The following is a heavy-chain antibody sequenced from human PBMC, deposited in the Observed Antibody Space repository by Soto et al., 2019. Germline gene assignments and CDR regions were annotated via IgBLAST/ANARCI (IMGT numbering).Heavy chain of an antibody. J-gene: IGHJ4*02. V-gene: IGHV4-34*01. CDR1: GGSFSGYY. CDR3: ARGVTVTPSVDY. CDR2: INHSGST. Sequence: QVQLQQWGAGLLKPSETLSLTCAVYGGSFSGYYWSWIRQPPGKGLEWIGEINHSGSTNYNPSLKSRVTTSVDTSKTQFSLKLSSVTAADTAVYSCARGVTVTPSVDYWGQGTLVTVS. D-gene: IGHD4-17*01.